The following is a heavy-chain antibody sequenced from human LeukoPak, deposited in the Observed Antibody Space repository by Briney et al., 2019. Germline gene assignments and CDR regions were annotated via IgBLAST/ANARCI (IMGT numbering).Heavy chain of an antibody. CDR2: IDSDGTNR. Sequence: GGSLRLSCAASGFTSSRYWMHWVRQAPGKGLVWVSRIDSDGTNRDYADSVKGRFTISRDNAKNTVYLQMNSLRAEDTAVYYCARMTTVTTFVWDYWGQGTLVTVSS. CDR3: ARMTTVTTFVWDY. J-gene: IGHJ4*02. CDR1: GFTSSRYW. V-gene: IGHV3-74*01. D-gene: IGHD4-17*01.